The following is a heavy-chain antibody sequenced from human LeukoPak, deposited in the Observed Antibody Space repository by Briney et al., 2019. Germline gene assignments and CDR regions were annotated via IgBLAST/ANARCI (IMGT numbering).Heavy chain of an antibody. D-gene: IGHD6-19*01. CDR3: AREGIAVADPAFDI. Sequence: ASVKVSCKASGYTFTSYDINWVRQAPGQGLEWMGRINPNSGGTNYAQKIQGRVTMTRDTSISTAYMELSRLRSDDTAVYYCAREGIAVADPAFDIWGQGTMVTVSS. CDR2: INPNSGGT. V-gene: IGHV1-2*06. CDR1: GYTFTSYD. J-gene: IGHJ3*02.